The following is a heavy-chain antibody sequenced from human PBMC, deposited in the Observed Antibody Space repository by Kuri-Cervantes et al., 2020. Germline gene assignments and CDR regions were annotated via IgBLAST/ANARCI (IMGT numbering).Heavy chain of an antibody. CDR1: GYTFTSYG. J-gene: IGHJ4*02. CDR3: VIARYFDWAPHYFDY. D-gene: IGHD3-9*01. V-gene: IGHV1-18*01. Sequence: ASVKVSCKASGYTFTSYGISWVRQAPGQGLEWMGWIGAYNGNTNYAQKLQGRVTMTTDTSTSTAYMELRSLRSDDTAVYYCVIARYFDWAPHYFDYWGQGTLVTVSS. CDR2: IGAYNGNT.